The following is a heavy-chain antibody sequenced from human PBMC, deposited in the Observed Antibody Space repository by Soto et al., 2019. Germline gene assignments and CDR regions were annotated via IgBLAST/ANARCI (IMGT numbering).Heavy chain of an antibody. CDR3: ARTSVAQSEDYFDY. V-gene: IGHV1-18*01. D-gene: IGHD5-12*01. CDR2: ISSNNGNT. Sequence: GASVKVSCKASGYTFTTYGISWVRQAPGQGLEWMGWISSNNGNTKYAQKFQGRVTMTTDTSTNTVHMELRSLRSGDTAVYYCARTSVAQSEDYFDYWGQGTLVTVSS. CDR1: GYTFTTYG. J-gene: IGHJ4*02.